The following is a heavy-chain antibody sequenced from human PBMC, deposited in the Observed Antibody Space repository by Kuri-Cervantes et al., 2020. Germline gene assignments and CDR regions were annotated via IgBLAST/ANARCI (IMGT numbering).Heavy chain of an antibody. J-gene: IGHJ4*02. CDR3: ARDSGYYDSSGLLRDYFDY. D-gene: IGHD3-22*01. V-gene: IGHV3-11*04. Sequence: GESLKISCAASGFTFSDYYMSWIRQAPGKGLEWVSYISSSSSTVYYADSVKGRFTISRDNAKNSLYLQMNSLRDEDTAVYYCARDSGYYDSSGLLRDYFDYWGQGTLVTVSS. CDR1: GFTFSDYY. CDR2: ISSSSSTV.